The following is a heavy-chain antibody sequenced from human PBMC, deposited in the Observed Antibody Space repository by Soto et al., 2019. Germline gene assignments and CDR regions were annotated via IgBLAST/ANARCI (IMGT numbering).Heavy chain of an antibody. Sequence: GGSLRLSCAASGFTFSSYAMSWVRQAPGKGLEWVSAISGSGGSTYYADSVKGRFTISRDNSKNTLYLQMNSLRAEDTAVYYCAKASLPKREYSGPQHGPGYYFDYWGQGTLVTVSS. D-gene: IGHD5-12*01. CDR3: AKASLPKREYSGPQHGPGYYFDY. V-gene: IGHV3-23*01. J-gene: IGHJ4*02. CDR1: GFTFSSYA. CDR2: ISGSGGST.